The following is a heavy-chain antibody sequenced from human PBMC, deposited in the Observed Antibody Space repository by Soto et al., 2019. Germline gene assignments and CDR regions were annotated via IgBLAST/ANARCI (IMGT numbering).Heavy chain of an antibody. CDR1: DDSVTRASYY. Sequence: QVQLQESGPGLVKPSETLSLSCTVSDDSVTRASYYWDWIRQPPGTGLEWIGHIYYSGSTSYNPSRQSAVTISLDTSKNQCSLNVTSVTSADTAVYYCARGRLILTETAPGIDYWGQGSLVTVSA. CDR3: ARGRLILTETAPGIDY. V-gene: IGHV4-61*01. CDR2: IYYSGST. D-gene: IGHD6-13*01. J-gene: IGHJ4*02.